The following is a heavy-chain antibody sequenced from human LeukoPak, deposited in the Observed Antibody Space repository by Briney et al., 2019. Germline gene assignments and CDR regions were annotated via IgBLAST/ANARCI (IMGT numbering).Heavy chain of an antibody. CDR2: IKEDGSDQ. J-gene: IGHJ4*02. V-gene: IGHV3-7*01. Sequence: GGSLRLSCAASGFRFTGYWMSWVRQAPGKGLEWVAKIKEDGSDQYYVDSVKGRFTISRDNANYLLYLQMNSLRREDTAVYYCAGDCSGDSCYGFWGQGTLVTVSS. D-gene: IGHD2-15*01. CDR1: GFRFTGYW. CDR3: AGDCSGDSCYGF.